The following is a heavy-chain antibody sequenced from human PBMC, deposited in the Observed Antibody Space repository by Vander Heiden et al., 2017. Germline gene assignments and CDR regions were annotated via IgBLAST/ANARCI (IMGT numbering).Heavy chain of an antibody. Sequence: QVQLQQWGAGLLKPSETLSLTCAVYGGSFSGYYWSWIRQPPGKGLEWIGEINHSGSTNYSPSLNSRVTISVDTSKNQFSLKRRSVTAAHPALYYCARGRRSWWLIGSYRAWDYWG. CDR2: INHSGST. D-gene: IGHD1-26*01. CDR3: ARGRRSWWLIGSYRAWDY. CDR1: GGSFSGYY. V-gene: IGHV4-34*01. J-gene: IGHJ4*01.